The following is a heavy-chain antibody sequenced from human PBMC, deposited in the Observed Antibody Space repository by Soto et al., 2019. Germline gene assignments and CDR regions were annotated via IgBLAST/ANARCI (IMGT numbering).Heavy chain of an antibody. J-gene: IGHJ5*02. CDR3: ARHTYDFWSGYSGWVDP. CDR2: IYYSGST. Sequence: QLQLQESGPGLVKPSETLSLTCTVSGGPLSSSSYYWGWIRQPPGKGLEWIGSIYYSGSTYYNPSLKSRVTISVDTSTNQFSLKLCSVTAADTAVYYCARHTYDFWSGYSGWVDPWGQGTLVTVSS. V-gene: IGHV4-39*01. CDR1: GGPLSSSSYY. D-gene: IGHD3-3*01.